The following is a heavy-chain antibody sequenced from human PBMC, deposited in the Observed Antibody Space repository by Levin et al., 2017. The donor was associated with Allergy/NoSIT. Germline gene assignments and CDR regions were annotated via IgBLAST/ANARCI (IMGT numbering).Heavy chain of an antibody. V-gene: IGHV3-53*01. CDR2: IYSGGST. Sequence: GESLKISCAASGFIITSSYMSWVRQAPGKGLEWVSVIYSGGSTYYADSVKGRFTISRDSSKNTLSLQMNSLRVEDTAGYYCARDVRDRASHWGQGTLVTVYS. D-gene: IGHD5-24*01. CDR3: ARDVRDRASH. CDR1: GFIITSSY. J-gene: IGHJ4*02.